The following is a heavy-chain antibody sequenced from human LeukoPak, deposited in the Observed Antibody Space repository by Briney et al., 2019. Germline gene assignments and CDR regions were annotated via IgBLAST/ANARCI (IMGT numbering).Heavy chain of an antibody. Sequence: PSETLSLXCTVSGGSISSGSYYWSWIRQPAGKGLEWIGRIYTSGSTNYNPSLKSRVTISVDTSKNQFSLKLSSVTAADTAVYHCARDLGGDYYYYMDVWGKGTTVTVSS. CDR3: ARDLGGDYYYYMDV. J-gene: IGHJ6*03. CDR2: IYTSGST. CDR1: GGSISSGSYY. V-gene: IGHV4-61*02.